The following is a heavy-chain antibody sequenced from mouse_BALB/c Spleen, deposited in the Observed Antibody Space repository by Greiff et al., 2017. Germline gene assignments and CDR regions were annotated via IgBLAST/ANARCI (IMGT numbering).Heavy chain of an antibody. J-gene: IGHJ3*01. CDR3: ARGGAYGNYGAY. CDR1: GFTFSSYA. CDR2: ISSGGSYT. D-gene: IGHD2-1*01. Sequence: DVMLVESGGGLVKPGGSLKLSCAASGFTFSSYAMSWVRQSPEKRLEWVAEISSGGSYTYYPDTVTGRFTISRDNAKNTLYLEMSSLRSEDTAMYYCARGGAYGNYGAYWGQGTLVTVSA. V-gene: IGHV5-9-4*01.